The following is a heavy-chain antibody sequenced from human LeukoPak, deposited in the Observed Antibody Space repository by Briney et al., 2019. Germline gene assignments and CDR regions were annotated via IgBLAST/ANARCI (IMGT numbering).Heavy chain of an antibody. Sequence: ASVKVSCKASGYTFTSYDINWVRQATGQGLEWMGRTNPNSGNTGYPQKFQGRVTMTRNTSISTAYMELSSLRSEDTAVYYCARGIGFGESRDYWGQGTLVTVSS. CDR1: GYTFTSYD. J-gene: IGHJ4*02. V-gene: IGHV1-8*01. CDR2: TNPNSGNT. D-gene: IGHD3-10*01. CDR3: ARGIGFGESRDY.